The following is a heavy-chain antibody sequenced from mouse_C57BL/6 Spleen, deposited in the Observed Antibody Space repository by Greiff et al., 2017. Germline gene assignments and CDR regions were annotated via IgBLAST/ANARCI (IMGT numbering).Heavy chain of an antibody. D-gene: IGHD2-2*01. CDR3: AREDYGYDRGGWFAY. CDR1: GYAFSSSW. Sequence: VQLVESGPELVKPGASVKISCKASGYAFSSSWMNWVKQRPGKGLEWIGRIYPGDGDTNYNGKFKGKATLTADKSSSTAYMQLSSLTSEDSAVYFCAREDYGYDRGGWFAYWAKGLWSLSLQ. CDR2: IYPGDGDT. J-gene: IGHJ3*01. V-gene: IGHV1-82*01.